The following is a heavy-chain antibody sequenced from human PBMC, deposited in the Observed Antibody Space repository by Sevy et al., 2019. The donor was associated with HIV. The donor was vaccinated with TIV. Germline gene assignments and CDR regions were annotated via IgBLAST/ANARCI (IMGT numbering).Heavy chain of an antibody. CDR3: ARRGYDSSGYPQYYFDY. CDR2: IYPDASEI. CDR1: GYKFTSYW. V-gene: IGHV5-51*01. J-gene: IGHJ4*02. Sequence: GESLKISCKGSGYKFTSYWIAWVRQMPGKGLEWMGIIYPDASEIRYSPSLQGQVTISVDKSISTAYLQWTNLKASDTAMYFCARRGYDSSGYPQYYFDYWGQGTLVTVSS. D-gene: IGHD3-22*01.